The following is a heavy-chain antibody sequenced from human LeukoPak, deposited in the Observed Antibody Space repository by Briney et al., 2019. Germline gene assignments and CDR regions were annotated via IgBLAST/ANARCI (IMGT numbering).Heavy chain of an antibody. CDR2: ISGSGDST. Sequence: PGGSLRLSCAASGFTFSSYAMSWVRQAPGKGLEWVSAISGSGDSTYYADSVKGRFTFSRDNSRSTLYLQMNSLRAEDTALYYCAKDTSIGRYCTNGVCSPFDYWGQGTLVTVSS. V-gene: IGHV3-23*01. D-gene: IGHD2-8*01. CDR1: GFTFSSYA. CDR3: AKDTSIGRYCTNGVCSPFDY. J-gene: IGHJ4*02.